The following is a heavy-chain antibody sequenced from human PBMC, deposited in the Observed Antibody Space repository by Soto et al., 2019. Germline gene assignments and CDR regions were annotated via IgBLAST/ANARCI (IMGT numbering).Heavy chain of an antibody. J-gene: IGHJ4*02. CDR1: GGSISSGVYS. CDR3: ARDRRSLYHDGSGLDY. CDR2: IYHGGST. V-gene: IGHV4-30-2*06. Sequence: QLQLQESGSGLVRPSQTLSLSCAVSGGSISSGVYSWNWIRQSPGKGLEWIGYIYHGGSTYSNPSLESRVTLSVDTSKNQFSLRLNSVIAADTAVYYCARDRRSLYHDGSGLDYWGQGILVTVSS. D-gene: IGHD3-22*01.